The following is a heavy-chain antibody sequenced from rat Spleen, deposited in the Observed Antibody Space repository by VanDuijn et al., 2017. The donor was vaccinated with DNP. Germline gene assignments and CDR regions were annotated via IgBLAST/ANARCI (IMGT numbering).Heavy chain of an antibody. CDR3: ATDEDGTYYDYVMDA. Sequence: EVQLVESGGGLVQPGRSLKLSCAASGFTFSNYGMHWIRQAPTKGLEWVASIRPSGGSTYYRDSVKGRFTISRDNAKSTLYLQMDSLRSEDTATYYCATDEDGTYYDYVMDAWGQGASVTVSS. V-gene: IGHV5-19*01. CDR1: GFTFSNYG. D-gene: IGHD1-12*02. J-gene: IGHJ4*01. CDR2: IRPSGGST.